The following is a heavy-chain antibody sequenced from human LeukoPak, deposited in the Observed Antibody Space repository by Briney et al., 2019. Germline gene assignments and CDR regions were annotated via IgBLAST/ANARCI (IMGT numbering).Heavy chain of an antibody. V-gene: IGHV4-61*02. CDR2: IYTSGST. J-gene: IGHJ4*02. CDR1: GGSISSGFYC. Sequence: SETLSLTCTVSGGSISSGFYCWSWIRQPAGKGLEWIGRIYTSGSTNYNPSLKSRVTISVDTSKNQFSLKLSSVTAADTAVYYCARRQDGHDYWGQGTLVTVSS. CDR3: ARRQDGHDY.